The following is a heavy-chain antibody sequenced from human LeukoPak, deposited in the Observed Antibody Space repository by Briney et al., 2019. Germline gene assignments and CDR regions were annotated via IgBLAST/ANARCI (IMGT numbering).Heavy chain of an antibody. CDR3: ARDPRRDSGYDVYYYYYYMDV. CDR2: INSDGSST. Sequence: GGSLRLSCAASGFTFSSYWMHWVRQAPGKGLVWVSRINSDGSSTSYADSVKGRFTISRDNAKNTLYLQMNSLRAEDTAVYYCARDPRRDSGYDVYYYYYYMDVWGKGTTVTISS. V-gene: IGHV3-74*01. CDR1: GFTFSSYW. D-gene: IGHD5-12*01. J-gene: IGHJ6*03.